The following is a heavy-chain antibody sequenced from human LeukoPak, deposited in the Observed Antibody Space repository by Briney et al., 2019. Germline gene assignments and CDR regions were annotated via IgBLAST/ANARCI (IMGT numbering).Heavy chain of an antibody. V-gene: IGHV4-39*01. Sequence: SETLSLTCTVSGGSIRFSSYYRGWIRQPPGKGLEWIGSIYYSGSTYYNPSLKSRVTISVDTSKNQFSLKLNAVTAADTAVYYCARHQSMKWFDPWGQGTLVTVSS. J-gene: IGHJ5*02. CDR3: ARHQSMKWFDP. CDR2: IYYSGST. CDR1: GGSIRFSSYY.